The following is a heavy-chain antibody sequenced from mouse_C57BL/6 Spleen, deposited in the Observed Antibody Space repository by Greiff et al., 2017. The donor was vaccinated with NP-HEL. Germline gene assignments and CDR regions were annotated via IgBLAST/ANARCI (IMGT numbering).Heavy chain of an antibody. CDR1: GFTFSDYG. V-gene: IGHV5-17*01. D-gene: IGHD2-2*01. CDR2: ISSDSSTT. CDR3: ARWLPRGYYAMDY. Sequence: EVQLVESGGGLVKPGGSLKLSCAASGFTFSDYGMPWVRQDPEKGLEWVAYISSDSSTTYYADTVKGRFTIARDNAKNTLFLQMTSLRSEDTSMYYCARWLPRGYYAMDYWGQGTSVTVSS. J-gene: IGHJ4*01.